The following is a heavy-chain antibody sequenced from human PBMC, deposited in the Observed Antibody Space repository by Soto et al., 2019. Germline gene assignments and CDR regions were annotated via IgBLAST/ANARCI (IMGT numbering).Heavy chain of an antibody. D-gene: IGHD4-4*01. CDR1: GFTFSRNH. J-gene: IGHJ4*02. V-gene: IGHV3-21*01. CDR3: AREGIINYNEYSFDF. CDR2: ISTLGNYE. Sequence: PGGSLRLSCAASGFTFSRNHMNWIRQAPGKGLEWASSISTLGNYEYYAESVKGRFSVSRDNSKNSVSLQMNSLRVEDTAIYYCAREGIINYNEYSFDFWGQGTLVTVSS.